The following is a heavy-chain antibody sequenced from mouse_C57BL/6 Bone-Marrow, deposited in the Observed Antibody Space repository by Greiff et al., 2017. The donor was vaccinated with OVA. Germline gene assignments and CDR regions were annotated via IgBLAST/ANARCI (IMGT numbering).Heavy chain of an antibody. Sequence: VQLQQSGAELVRPGASVTLSCKASGYTFTDYEMHWVKQTPVHGLEWIGAIDPETGGTAYNQKFKGKAILTADKSSSTAYMELGSLTSEDSAVYYCTRSYSNYGDFDYWGQGTTLTVSS. V-gene: IGHV1-15*01. CDR2: IDPETGGT. D-gene: IGHD2-5*01. J-gene: IGHJ2*01. CDR3: TRSYSNYGDFDY. CDR1: GYTFTDYE.